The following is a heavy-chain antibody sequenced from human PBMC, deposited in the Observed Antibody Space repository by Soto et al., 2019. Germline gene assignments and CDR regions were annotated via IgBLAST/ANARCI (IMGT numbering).Heavy chain of an antibody. CDR2: IIPIFGTA. J-gene: IGHJ5*02. CDR1: GGTFSSYA. V-gene: IGHV1-69*13. CDR3: ARDLSGRNWFDP. D-gene: IGHD1-1*01. Sequence: ASVKVSCKASGGTFSSYAISWVRQAPGQGLEWMGGIIPIFGTANYAQKFQGRVTITADESTSTAYMELSSLRSEDTAVYYCARDLSGRNWFDPWGQGTLVTVSS.